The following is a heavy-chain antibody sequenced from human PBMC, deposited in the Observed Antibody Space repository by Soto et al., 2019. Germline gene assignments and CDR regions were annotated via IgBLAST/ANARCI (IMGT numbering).Heavy chain of an antibody. J-gene: IGHJ4*02. CDR1: GFTFGDYA. Sequence: LRLSCTTSGFTFGDYAMSWFRQAPGMGLEWVGFIRSKGYGGTTQYAASVKGRFTISRDDSESIAYLQMDRLKTEDTALYYCARVGSASLMVVVIADHWGQGTQVTVSS. CDR3: ARVGSASLMVVVIADH. CDR2: IRSKGYGGTT. V-gene: IGHV3-49*03. D-gene: IGHD3-22*01.